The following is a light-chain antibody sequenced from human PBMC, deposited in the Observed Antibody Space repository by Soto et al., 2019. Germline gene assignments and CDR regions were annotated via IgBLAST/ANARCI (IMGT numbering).Light chain of an antibody. CDR2: AAS. CDR3: QQSYSTPET. J-gene: IGKJ1*01. Sequence: DIQMTQSPSSLSASVGDRVTITCRASQSISSFLNWYQQKPGKAPRLLIYAASSLQSGVPSRFSASGSGKDFTLTISSLQPEDVATYYCQQSYSTPETFGQGTKVEIQ. V-gene: IGKV1-39*01. CDR1: QSISSF.